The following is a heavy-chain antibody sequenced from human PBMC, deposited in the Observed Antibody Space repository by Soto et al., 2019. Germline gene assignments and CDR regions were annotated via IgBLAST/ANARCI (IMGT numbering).Heavy chain of an antibody. D-gene: IGHD2-2*01. CDR1: GYTFTSYG. CDR2: ISAYNGNT. V-gene: IGHV1-18*01. CDR3: ARDVLGDIVVVPAADDAFDI. J-gene: IGHJ3*02. Sequence: GASVKVSCNASGYTFTSYGISWVRQAPGQGLEWMGWISAYNGNTNYAQKLQGRVTMTTDTSTSTAYMELRSLRSDDTAVYYCARDVLGDIVVVPAADDAFDIWGQGTMVTVS.